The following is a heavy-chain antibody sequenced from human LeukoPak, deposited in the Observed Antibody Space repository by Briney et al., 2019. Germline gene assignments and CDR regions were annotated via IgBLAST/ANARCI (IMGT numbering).Heavy chain of an antibody. J-gene: IGHJ4*02. CDR1: GFTFSSYG. Sequence: GGSLRLSCAASGFTFSSYGMHWVRQAPGKGLEWVAVIWYDGSSKYYADSVKGRFTISRDNSKSTLYLQMNSLRAEDTAVYYCAREWDYWGQGTLVTVSS. V-gene: IGHV3-33*01. CDR2: IWYDGSSK. CDR3: AREWDY.